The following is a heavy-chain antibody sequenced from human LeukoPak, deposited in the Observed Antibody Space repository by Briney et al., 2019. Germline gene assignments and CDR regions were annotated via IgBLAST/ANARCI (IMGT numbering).Heavy chain of an antibody. J-gene: IGHJ4*02. CDR2: IIPIFGTA. D-gene: IGHD3-22*01. CDR3: ARNYYDSSGYYYPNDHFDY. V-gene: IGHV1-69*06. CDR1: GGTFSSYA. Sequence: SVKVSCKASGGTFSSYAISWVRQAPGQGLEWMGGIIPIFGTANYAQKFQGRVTITADKSTSTAYMELSRLRSDDTAVYYCARNYYDSSGYYYPNDHFDYWGQGTLVTVSS.